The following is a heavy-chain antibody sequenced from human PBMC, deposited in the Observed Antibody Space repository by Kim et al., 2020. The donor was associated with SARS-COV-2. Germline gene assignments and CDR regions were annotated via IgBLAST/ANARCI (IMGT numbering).Heavy chain of an antibody. D-gene: IGHD4-17*01. V-gene: IGHV3-13*01. J-gene: IGHJ4*02. Sequence: YPGSVKGRLTISRENAKNSLYLQMNSLRAGDTAVYYCARGDTSYGTGFDYWGQGTLVTVSS. CDR3: ARGDTSYGTGFDY.